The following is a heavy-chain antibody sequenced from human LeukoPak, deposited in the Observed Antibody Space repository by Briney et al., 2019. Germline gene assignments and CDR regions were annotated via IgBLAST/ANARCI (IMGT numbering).Heavy chain of an antibody. D-gene: IGHD3-10*01. V-gene: IGHV3-11*01. J-gene: IGHJ3*02. Sequence: PGGSLRLSCAASGFTFSSYWMSWIRQAPGKGLEWVSYISSSGSTIYYADSVKGRFTISRDNAKNSLYLQMNSLRAEDTAVYYCARDGYRIWFGELGAFDIWGQGTMVTVSS. CDR2: ISSSGSTI. CDR1: GFTFSSYW. CDR3: ARDGYRIWFGELGAFDI.